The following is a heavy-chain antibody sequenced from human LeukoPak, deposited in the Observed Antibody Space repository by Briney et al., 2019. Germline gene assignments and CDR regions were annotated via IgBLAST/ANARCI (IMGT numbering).Heavy chain of an antibody. J-gene: IGHJ6*02. V-gene: IGHV3-30-3*01. CDR1: GFTFSSYA. CDR3: ASNSYCSGGSCQPPHYYYYGMDV. D-gene: IGHD2-15*01. CDR2: ISYDGSNE. Sequence: GGSLRLSCAASGFTFSSYAMHWVRQAPGKGLEWVAVISYDGSNEYYADSVKGRFTISRDNSKNTLYLQMNSLRAEDTAVYYCASNSYCSGGSCQPPHYYYYGMDVWGQGTTVTVSS.